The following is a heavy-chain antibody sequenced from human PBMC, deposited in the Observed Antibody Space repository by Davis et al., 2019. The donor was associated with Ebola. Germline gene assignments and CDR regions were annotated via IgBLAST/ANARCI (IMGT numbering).Heavy chain of an antibody. D-gene: IGHD1-1*01. V-gene: IGHV3-23*01. CDR2: ISGSGGST. CDR3: ARATVLDY. J-gene: IGHJ4*02. CDR1: GFTFSSYA. Sequence: GESLKISCAASGFTFSSYAMSWVRQAPGKGLEWVSAISGSGGSTYYADSVKGRFTISRDNSKNTLYLQMNSLRAEDTAVYYCARATVLDYWGQGTLVTVSS.